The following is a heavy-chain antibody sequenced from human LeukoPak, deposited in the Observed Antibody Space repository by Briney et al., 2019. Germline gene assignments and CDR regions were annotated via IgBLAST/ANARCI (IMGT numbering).Heavy chain of an antibody. D-gene: IGHD6-6*01. J-gene: IGHJ4*02. CDR3: ARVSSSSDFDY. V-gene: IGHV1-2*06. Sequence: ASVKVSCKASGYTFTGYYMHWVRQAPGQGLEWMGRINPNSGGTNYAQKFQGRVTMTRDTSISTAYMELSRLRSDDTAVYYFARVSSSSDFDYWGQGTLVTVSS. CDR1: GYTFTGYY. CDR2: INPNSGGT.